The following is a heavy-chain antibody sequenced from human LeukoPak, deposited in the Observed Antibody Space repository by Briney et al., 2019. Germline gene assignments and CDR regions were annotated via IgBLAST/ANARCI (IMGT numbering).Heavy chain of an antibody. CDR3: ARHTRYSSSSRVFEY. V-gene: IGHV5-51*01. Sequence: GESLKISCKASGYRFTAYWIAWVRQMAGIGLEWMGIIFPGDSNTRYRPSFQGQVTISVDKSITTAYLQWSSLKASDTAMYYCARHTRYSSSSRVFEYWGQGTLVTVSS. D-gene: IGHD6-6*01. J-gene: IGHJ4*02. CDR1: GYRFTAYW. CDR2: IFPGDSNT.